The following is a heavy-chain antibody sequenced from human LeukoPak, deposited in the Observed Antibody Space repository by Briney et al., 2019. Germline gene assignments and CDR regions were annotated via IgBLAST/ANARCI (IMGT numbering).Heavy chain of an antibody. Sequence: ASVKVSCKASGYTFTSYDINWVRQATGQGLEWMGWMNPNSGNTGYAQKFQGRVTVTRNTSISTAYMELSSLRSEDTAVYYCARSRAFSMVRGLNYGMDVWGQGTTVTVSS. CDR2: MNPNSGNT. V-gene: IGHV1-8*01. CDR1: GYTFTSYD. CDR3: ARSRAFSMVRGLNYGMDV. D-gene: IGHD3-10*01. J-gene: IGHJ6*02.